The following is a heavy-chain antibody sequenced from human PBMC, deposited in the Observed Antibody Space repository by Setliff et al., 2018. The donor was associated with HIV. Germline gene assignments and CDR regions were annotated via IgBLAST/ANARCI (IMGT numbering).Heavy chain of an antibody. Sequence: LSLTCLVFGYSITNGNYWAWIRQSPGKGLEWIGSIYPTGHTYHNPSHKSRLTMSVDTAKNRFSLKLISVTAADTAVYYCARDRALRFSKSPSFNYFDVWGQGALVTVSS. CDR2: IYPTGHT. CDR1: GYSITNGNY. CDR3: ARDRALRFSKSPSFNYFDV. J-gene: IGHJ4*02. V-gene: IGHV4-38-2*02. D-gene: IGHD3-10*01.